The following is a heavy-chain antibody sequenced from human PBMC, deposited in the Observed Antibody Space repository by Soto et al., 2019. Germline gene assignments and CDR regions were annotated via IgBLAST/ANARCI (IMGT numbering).Heavy chain of an antibody. Sequence: GALRLSCAASGFTVCSYAMIRVSQAPGKGLEWVSAISGSGGSTYYADYVKGRFTISRDNSKNTLYLQMNSLRAEDTAVYYRAKGRNYNDFLTVSTHGYWGQGPLVTASP. J-gene: IGHJ4*02. V-gene: IGHV3-23*01. CDR3: AKGRNYNDFLTVSTHGY. CDR2: ISGSGGST. D-gene: IGHD3-9*01. CDR1: GFTVCSYA.